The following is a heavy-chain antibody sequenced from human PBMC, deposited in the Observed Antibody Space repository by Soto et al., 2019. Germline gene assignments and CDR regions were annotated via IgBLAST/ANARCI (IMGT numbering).Heavy chain of an antibody. CDR2: IYPGDSET. Sequence: GESLKISCKVSGYSFPSFWIGWVRQMPGKGLEWLGSIYPGDSETRYSPSFQGEVTISADKSITTAYLHWSSLRASDTATYYCVKQHPLDSRAWHNWGQGTLVTVSS. CDR3: VKQHPLDSRAWHN. D-gene: IGHD6-19*01. V-gene: IGHV5-51*01. CDR1: GYSFPSFW. J-gene: IGHJ4*02.